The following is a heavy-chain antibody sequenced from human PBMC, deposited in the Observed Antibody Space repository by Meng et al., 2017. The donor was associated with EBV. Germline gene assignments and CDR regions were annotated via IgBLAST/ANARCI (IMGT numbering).Heavy chain of an antibody. V-gene: IGHV3-73*02. CDR2: IRSKANSYAT. J-gene: IGHJ4*02. D-gene: IGHD1-26*01. CDR1: GFTFSGSA. Sequence: VQLGGSGGGLVQPGGSLKLSCAASGFTFSGSAMHWVRQASGKGLEWVGRIRSKANSYATAYAASVKGRFTISRDDSKNTAYLQMNSLKTEDTAVYYCTRLDRSYIYYWGQGTLVTVSS. CDR3: TRLDRSYIYY.